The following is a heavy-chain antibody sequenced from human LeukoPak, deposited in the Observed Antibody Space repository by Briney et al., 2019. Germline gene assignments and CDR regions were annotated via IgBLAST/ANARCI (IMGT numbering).Heavy chain of an antibody. CDR1: GFTFSSYS. Sequence: GGSLRLSCAASGFTFSSYSMNWVRQAPGKGLEWVSLIYSGGDTYYAESVKGRFTISRDNSKNTLFLQMKSLRAEDTAVYYCATAQSEMWGPPGHWGQGTLVIVSS. J-gene: IGHJ4*02. V-gene: IGHV3-53*01. CDR3: ATAQSEMWGPPGH. CDR2: IYSGGDT. D-gene: IGHD7-27*01.